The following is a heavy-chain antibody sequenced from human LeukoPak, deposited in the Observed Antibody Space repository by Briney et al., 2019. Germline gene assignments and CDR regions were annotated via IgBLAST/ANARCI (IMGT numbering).Heavy chain of an antibody. CDR1: GGSISSGGYH. CDR3: ARNQNEGGLD. V-gene: IGHV4-31*03. J-gene: IGHJ4*02. D-gene: IGHD2-15*01. CDR2: IYYSGST. Sequence: SQTLSLTCTVSGGSISSGGYHWSWIRQHPGKGLEWIGYIYYSGSTYYNPSLKSRVTISVDTSKNQFSLKLSSVTAADTAVYYCARNQNEGGLDWGQGTLVTVSS.